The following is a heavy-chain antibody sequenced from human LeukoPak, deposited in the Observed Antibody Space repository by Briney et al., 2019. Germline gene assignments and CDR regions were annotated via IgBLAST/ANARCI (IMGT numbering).Heavy chain of an antibody. CDR2: ISYDGSNK. CDR3: ARDLLAAAPGY. Sequence: PGRSLRLSCAASGFTFSSYGMHWVRQAPGKGLEWVAVISYDGSNKYYADSVKGRFTISRDNSKNTLYLQMNSLRAEDTAVYYCARDLLAAAPGYWGQGTLVTVSS. J-gene: IGHJ4*02. CDR1: GFTFSSYG. D-gene: IGHD6-13*01. V-gene: IGHV3-30*03.